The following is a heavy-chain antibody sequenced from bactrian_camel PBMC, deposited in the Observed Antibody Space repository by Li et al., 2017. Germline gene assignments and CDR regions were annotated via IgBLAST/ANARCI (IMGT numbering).Heavy chain of an antibody. Sequence: VQLVESGGGLVQPGGSLRLSCAASGFTFSNYDMNWVRQAPGKGLEWVSIISRGGDRTYYADSVKGRFTISRDNAKSTLYLQMNSLNTEDTAVYYCATSSNWSDFGYWGRGTQVTVS. D-gene: IGHD7*01. CDR2: ISRGGDRT. CDR3: ATSSNWSDFGY. V-gene: IGHV3S40*01. CDR1: GFTFSNYD. J-gene: IGHJ6*01.